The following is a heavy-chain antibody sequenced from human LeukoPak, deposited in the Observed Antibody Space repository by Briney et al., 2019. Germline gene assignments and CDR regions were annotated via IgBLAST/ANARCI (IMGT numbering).Heavy chain of an antibody. CDR3: ARVPPYTAAGTFYFDY. V-gene: IGHV1-2*02. CDR1: GYTFTGYY. CDR2: INPNSGGT. D-gene: IGHD6-13*01. Sequence: ASVKVSCKASGYTFTGYYMHWVRQAPGQALEWMGWINPNSGGTNYAQKFQGRVTMTRDTSISTAYMELSRLRSDDTAVYYCARVPPYTAAGTFYFDYWGQGTLVTVSS. J-gene: IGHJ4*02.